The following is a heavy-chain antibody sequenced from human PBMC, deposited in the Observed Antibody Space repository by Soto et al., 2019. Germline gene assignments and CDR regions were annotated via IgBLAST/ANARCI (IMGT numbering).Heavy chain of an antibody. CDR2: ISSSSSYI. CDR1: GFTFSSYS. Sequence: GGSLRLSCAASGFTFSSYSMNWVRQAPGKGLEWVSSISSSSSYIYYADSVKGRFTISRDNAKNSLYLQMNSLRAEDTAVYYCARDLAAAGTHYYYGMDVWGQGTTVTVSS. V-gene: IGHV3-21*01. D-gene: IGHD6-13*01. J-gene: IGHJ6*02. CDR3: ARDLAAAGTHYYYGMDV.